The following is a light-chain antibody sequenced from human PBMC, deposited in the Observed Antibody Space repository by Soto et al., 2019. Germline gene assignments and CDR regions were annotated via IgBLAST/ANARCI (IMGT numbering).Light chain of an antibody. Sequence: DIPMTQSPSTLSASVGDRVTITCRASQSISSWLAWYQQKPGKAPKLLIYRASTLESGVPSRFSGSGSGTEFTLTISSLQPDDFATYYCQQYNSYSATFGGGTKVDIK. CDR1: QSISSW. J-gene: IGKJ4*01. V-gene: IGKV1-5*03. CDR2: RAS. CDR3: QQYNSYSAT.